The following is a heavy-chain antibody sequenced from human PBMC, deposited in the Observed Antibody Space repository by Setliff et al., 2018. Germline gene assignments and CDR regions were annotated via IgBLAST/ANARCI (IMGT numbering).Heavy chain of an antibody. CDR1: DGPISSDDYY. J-gene: IGHJ3*02. V-gene: IGHV4-39*01. Sequence: SETLSLTCSVSDGPISSDDYYWAWIRQPPGKGLEWIGSMYYGGSTSYHSPFRSRVTISVDTSKRQFSLRLPSVTAADTAVYFCARHGGPAGDAFDIWGQGTMVTVSS. CDR3: ARHGGPAGDAFDI. CDR2: MYYGGST. D-gene: IGHD3-16*01.